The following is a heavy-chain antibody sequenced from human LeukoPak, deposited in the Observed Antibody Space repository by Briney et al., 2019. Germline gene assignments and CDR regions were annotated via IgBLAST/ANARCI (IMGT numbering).Heavy chain of an antibody. CDR1: GFTFSSYW. CDR3: ARDLAGPPQEAFDI. Sequence: GGSLRLSCAAYGFTFSSYWMSWVRQAPGKGLEWVANIRQDGSEKYYVDSVRGRFTISRDNAENSLFLQMNSLRAEDTAVYYCARDLAGPPQEAFDIWGQGTMVTVS. J-gene: IGHJ3*02. V-gene: IGHV3-7*01. CDR2: IRQDGSEK.